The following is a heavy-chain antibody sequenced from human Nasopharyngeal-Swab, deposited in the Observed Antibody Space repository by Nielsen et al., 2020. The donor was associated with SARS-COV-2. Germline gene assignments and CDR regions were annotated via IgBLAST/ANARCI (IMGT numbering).Heavy chain of an antibody. CDR2: ISSSSSYI. V-gene: IGHV3-21*01. J-gene: IGHJ4*02. D-gene: IGHD3-9*01. CDR3: ARDGSSLRYFDWLPRGAFDY. Sequence: VRQAPGKGLAWGSSISSSSSYIYSADSVKGRFTISRDNAKNSLYLQMNSLRAEDTAVYYCARDGSSLRYFDWLPRGAFDYWGQGTLVTVSS.